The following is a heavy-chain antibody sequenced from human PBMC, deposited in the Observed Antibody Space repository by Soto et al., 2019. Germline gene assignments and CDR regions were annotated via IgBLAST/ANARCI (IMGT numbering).Heavy chain of an antibody. J-gene: IGHJ4*02. CDR3: AKDTRGSGSYEPIDY. V-gene: IGHV3-74*01. CDR1: GFTFSSYW. D-gene: IGHD3-10*01. CDR2: INCDGSST. Sequence: GGSLRLSCAASGFTFSSYWMHWVRQAPGKGLVWVSVINCDGSSTSYADSVKGRFTISRDNSKNTLYLQMNSLRAEDTAVYYCAKDTRGSGSYEPIDYWGQGTLVTVSS.